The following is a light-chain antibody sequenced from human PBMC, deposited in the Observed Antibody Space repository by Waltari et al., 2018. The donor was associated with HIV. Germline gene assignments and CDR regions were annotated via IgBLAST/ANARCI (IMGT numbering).Light chain of an antibody. V-gene: IGLV1-44*01. CDR1: SSNIGSNT. CDR2: GNN. CDR3: AAWNDSLNGQVV. Sequence: QSVLTQPPSASGTPGQRVTISCSGSSSNIGSNTVNWYQQYPGTAPKLIIYGNNQRPSGVPDRFSGSKSGTSASLAISGLQSEDEADYYCAAWNDSLNGQVVFGGGTKLTVL. J-gene: IGLJ2*01.